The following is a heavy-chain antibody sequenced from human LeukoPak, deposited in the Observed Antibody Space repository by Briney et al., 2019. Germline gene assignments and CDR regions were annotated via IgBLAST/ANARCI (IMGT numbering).Heavy chain of an antibody. J-gene: IGHJ4*02. CDR3: ASGSFCANGVCYKGFDY. Sequence: TGGSLRLSCAASGFTFSTSWMHWVRQAPGKGLVWVSRIKSDGSTTTYADSVKGRFTISRDNAKNTLFPQMNSLRAEDTAVYYCASGSFCANGVCYKGFDYWGQGTLVSVSS. CDR1: GFTFSTSW. CDR2: IKSDGSTT. V-gene: IGHV3-74*01. D-gene: IGHD2-8*01.